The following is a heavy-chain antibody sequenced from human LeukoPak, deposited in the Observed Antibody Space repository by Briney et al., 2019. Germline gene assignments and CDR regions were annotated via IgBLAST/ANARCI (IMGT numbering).Heavy chain of an antibody. CDR2: ISAYNGNT. Sequence: ASVKVSCKASGYTFTSYGISWVRQAPGQGLEWMGWISAYNGNTNYAQKLQGRVTMTTDTSTSTAYMELRSLRSDDTAVYYCARVGYGGEWELLDFDYWGQGTLVTVSS. V-gene: IGHV1-18*01. D-gene: IGHD1-26*01. CDR1: GYTFTSYG. J-gene: IGHJ4*02. CDR3: ARVGYGGEWELLDFDY.